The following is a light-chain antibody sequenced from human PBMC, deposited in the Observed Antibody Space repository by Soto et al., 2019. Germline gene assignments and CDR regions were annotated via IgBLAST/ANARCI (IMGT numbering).Light chain of an antibody. J-gene: IGKJ3*01. CDR3: QQSYSTPLVT. CDR2: AAS. V-gene: IGKV1-39*01. CDR1: QSISSY. Sequence: DIQMTQSPSSLSASVGDRVTITCRASQSISSYLNWYQQKPGKAPKLLIYAASSLQSWVPSRFSGSGSGTDFTLTISSLQPEDFATYYCQQSYSTPLVTFGPGTKVDIK.